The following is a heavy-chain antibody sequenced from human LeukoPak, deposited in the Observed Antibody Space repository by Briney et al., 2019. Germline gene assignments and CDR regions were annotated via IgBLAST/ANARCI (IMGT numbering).Heavy chain of an antibody. D-gene: IGHD6-19*01. V-gene: IGHV7-4-1*02. CDR3: ARLVRGSSGWYQDYYYYMDV. J-gene: IGHJ6*03. Sequence: ASVKVSCKASGYTFTSYAMNWVRQAPGQGLEWMGWINTNTGNPTYAQGFTGRFVFSLDTSVSTAYLQISSLKAEDTAVYYCARLVRGSSGWYQDYYYYMDVWGKGTMVTISS. CDR1: GYTFTSYA. CDR2: INTNTGNP.